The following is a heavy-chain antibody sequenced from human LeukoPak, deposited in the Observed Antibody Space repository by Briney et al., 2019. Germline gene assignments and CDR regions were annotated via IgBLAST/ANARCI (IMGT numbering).Heavy chain of an antibody. CDR3: ARRDGSSSRRSPIHH. J-gene: IGHJ5*02. V-gene: IGHV3-7*01. CDR2: IKQAGSKR. CDR1: GFTFSDYG. D-gene: IGHD6-6*01. Sequence: GGSLRLFCTASGFTFSDYGMTWVRQAPGKGPEWVANIKQAGSKRYYADSVRGRFTISRDNAKNTLFLQMNGLRAEDTAVYYCARRDGSSSRRSPIHHWGQGTLDSVSS.